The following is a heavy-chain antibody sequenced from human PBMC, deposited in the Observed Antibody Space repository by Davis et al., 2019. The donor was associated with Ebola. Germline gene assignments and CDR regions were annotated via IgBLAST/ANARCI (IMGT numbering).Heavy chain of an antibody. V-gene: IGHV3-74*01. D-gene: IGHD4-17*01. J-gene: IGHJ5*02. CDR1: GFTFSSYW. CDR3: AGVGYGDYWRWFDP. Sequence: PGGSLSLSCAASGFTFSSYWMHWVRQAPGKGLVWVARINSDGSRTTYADSVKGRFTISRDNAKNTVYLQMNSLRAEDTAVYYCAGVGYGDYWRWFDPWGQGTLVTVSS. CDR2: INSDGSRT.